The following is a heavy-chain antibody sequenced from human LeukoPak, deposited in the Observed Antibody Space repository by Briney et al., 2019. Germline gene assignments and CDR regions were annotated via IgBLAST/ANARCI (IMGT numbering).Heavy chain of an antibody. CDR3: AKAGIVVVTATDYFDY. CDR2: ISSSGSTI. J-gene: IGHJ4*02. V-gene: IGHV3-11*01. D-gene: IGHD2-21*02. Sequence: GGSLRLSCAASGFTFSDYYMSWIRQAPGKGLEWVSYISSSGSTIYYADSVKGRFTISRDNAKNSLYLQMNSLRAEDTAVYHCAKAGIVVVTATDYFDYWGQGTLVTVSS. CDR1: GFTFSDYY.